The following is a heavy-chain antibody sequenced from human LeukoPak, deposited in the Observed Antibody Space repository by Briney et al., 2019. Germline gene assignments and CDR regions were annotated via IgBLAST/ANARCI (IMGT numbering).Heavy chain of an antibody. Sequence: GGSLRLSCAASGFTFSNYSMNWVRQAPGKGLEWVSSISSSSSYIYYADPVKGRFTISRDNAKNSLYLQMNSLRAEDTAVYYCARDPRGPPLGYWGQGTLVTVSS. V-gene: IGHV3-21*01. CDR1: GFTFSNYS. CDR2: ISSSSSYI. D-gene: IGHD3-16*01. J-gene: IGHJ4*02. CDR3: ARDPRGPPLGY.